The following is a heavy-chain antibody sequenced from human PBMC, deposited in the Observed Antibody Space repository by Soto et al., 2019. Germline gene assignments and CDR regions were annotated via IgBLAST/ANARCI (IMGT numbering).Heavy chain of an antibody. V-gene: IGHV1-69*13. CDR2: IIPIFGTA. CDR3: ARVGYCSGGSCYPGHYYYYYGMDV. J-gene: IGHJ6*02. CDR1: GGTFSSYA. Sequence: SVKVSCKASGGTFSSYAISWVRQAPGQGLEWMGGIIPIFGTANYAQKFQGRVTITADESTSTAYMELSSLRSEDTAVYYCARVGYCSGGSCYPGHYYYYYGMDVWGQGTTVTVS. D-gene: IGHD2-15*01.